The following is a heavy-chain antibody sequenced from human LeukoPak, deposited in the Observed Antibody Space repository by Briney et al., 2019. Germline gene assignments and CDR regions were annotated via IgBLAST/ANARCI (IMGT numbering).Heavy chain of an antibody. CDR2: ISGSGGST. V-gene: IGHV3-23*01. D-gene: IGHD6-19*01. Sequence: GGSLRLSCAASGFTFSSYAMSWVRQAPGKGLEWVSAISGSGGSTYYADSVKGRFTISRDHGKNFLYLQMNSLRAEDTAFYYCAKVSSGWYVGGLDLWGQGTMVTVSS. CDR3: AKVSSGWYVGGLDL. CDR1: GFTFSSYA. J-gene: IGHJ3*01.